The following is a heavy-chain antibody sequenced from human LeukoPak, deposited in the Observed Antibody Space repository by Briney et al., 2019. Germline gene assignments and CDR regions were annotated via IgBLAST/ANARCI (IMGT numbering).Heavy chain of an antibody. CDR2: IYYSGST. V-gene: IGHV4-39*01. CDR1: GGSISSSSYY. J-gene: IGHJ4*02. Sequence: SETLSLTCTVSGGSISSSSYYWGWIRQPPGKGLEWLGSIYYSGSTYYNPSLKSRVTISVDTSKNQFSLKLSSVTAADTAVYYCARQSGSYSYYFDYWGQGTLVTVSS. D-gene: IGHD1-26*01. CDR3: ARQSGSYSYYFDY.